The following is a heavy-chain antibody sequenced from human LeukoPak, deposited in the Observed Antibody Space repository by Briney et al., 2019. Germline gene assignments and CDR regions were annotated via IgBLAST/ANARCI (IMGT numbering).Heavy chain of an antibody. V-gene: IGHV3-7*01. CDR1: RFTFSSYW. Sequence: PGGSLRLSCAASRFTFSSYWMSWVRQAPGKGLEWVANIKQDGSEKYYVDSVKGRFTISRDNAKNSLYLQMNSLRAEDTAVYYCARDGVTHCSSTSCYSYYYGMDVWGQGTTVTVSS. D-gene: IGHD2-2*01. J-gene: IGHJ6*02. CDR2: IKQDGSEK. CDR3: ARDGVTHCSSTSCYSYYYGMDV.